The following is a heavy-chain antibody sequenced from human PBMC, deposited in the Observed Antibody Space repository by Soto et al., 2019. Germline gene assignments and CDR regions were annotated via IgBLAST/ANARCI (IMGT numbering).Heavy chain of an antibody. CDR3: ADSSSPSMTYYALDI. J-gene: IGHJ3*02. D-gene: IGHD1-26*01. CDR1: GFTFSSYW. CDR2: IKSDGSST. V-gene: IGHV3-74*01. Sequence: GGSLRLSCAASGFTFSSYWMHWVRQAPGKGLEWVSRIKSDGSSTNYAYSVKGRFTISRDNAKNTLYLQMNSLRAEDTAVYYWADSSSPSMTYYALDIWGQGTMVTVSS.